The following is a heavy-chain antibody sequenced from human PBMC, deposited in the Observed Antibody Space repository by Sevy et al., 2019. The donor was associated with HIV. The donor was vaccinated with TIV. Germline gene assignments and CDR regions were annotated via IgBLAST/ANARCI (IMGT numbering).Heavy chain of an antibody. D-gene: IGHD1-26*01. CDR2: ISWNGGDI. CDR1: GFTFIDYT. V-gene: IGHV3-9*01. J-gene: IGHJ3*01. Sequence: GGSLRLSCAASGFTFIDYTMHWVRQVPGKGLEWVSGISWNGGDIDYADSVKGRFTISRENAKNSLYLQMNSLRVEDTALYYCVKEEWDLDAFDFWGQGTMVTVSS. CDR3: VKEEWDLDAFDF.